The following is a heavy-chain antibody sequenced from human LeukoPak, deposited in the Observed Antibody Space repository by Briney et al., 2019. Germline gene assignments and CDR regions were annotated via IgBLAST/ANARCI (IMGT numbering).Heavy chain of an antibody. CDR1: GGTFSSYA. D-gene: IGHD3-10*01. CDR2: IIPIFTTA. V-gene: IGHV1-69*05. CDR3: ARDRISGFYYGYPYYFDS. Sequence: EASVKVSCKASGGTFSSYAINRVRQAPGQGLEWMGRIIPIFTTANYAQKFQGRVTITTDESTTTAYMELSSLRSEDTAVYYCARDRISGFYYGYPYYFDSWGQGTLVTVSS. J-gene: IGHJ4*02.